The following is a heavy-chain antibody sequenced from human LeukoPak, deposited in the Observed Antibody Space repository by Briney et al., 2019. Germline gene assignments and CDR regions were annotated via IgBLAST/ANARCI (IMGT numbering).Heavy chain of an antibody. D-gene: IGHD2-15*01. CDR1: GGSISSYY. J-gene: IGHJ4*02. V-gene: IGHV4-59*01. CDR2: IYYSGST. CDR3: ARESCSGGSCPIDY. Sequence: SETLSLTCTASGGSISSYYWSWIRQPPGKGLEWIGYIYYSGSTNYNPSLKSRVTISVDTSKNQFSLKLSSVTAADTAVYYCARESCSGGSCPIDYWGQGTLVTVSS.